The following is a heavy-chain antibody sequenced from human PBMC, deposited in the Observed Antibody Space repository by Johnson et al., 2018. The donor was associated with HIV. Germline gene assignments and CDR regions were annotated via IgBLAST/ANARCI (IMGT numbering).Heavy chain of an antibody. Sequence: QVQLVESGGDVVQPGRSLRLSCAASGFTFSTSAMHWVRPAPGKGLKWVATISYDGINKYYADSLKGRFAISRDNSRNTVYLQMNSLRPEDTAVYYCAKDLVFYVPRSESYYKVFFAFDIWGQGTMVTVSS. D-gene: IGHD3-10*01. CDR2: ISYDGINK. CDR1: GFTFSTSA. J-gene: IGHJ3*02. CDR3: AKDLVFYVPRSESYYKVFFAFDI. V-gene: IGHV3-30*09.